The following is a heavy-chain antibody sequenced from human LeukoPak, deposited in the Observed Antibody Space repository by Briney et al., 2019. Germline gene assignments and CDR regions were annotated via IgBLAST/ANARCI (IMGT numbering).Heavy chain of an antibody. CDR2: INPSGGST. J-gene: IGHJ4*02. CDR1: GYTFTSYY. CDR3: ARGVRSNDFWSGYSTGYFDY. Sequence: ASVKVSCKASGYTFTSYYMHWVRQAPGQGLEWMGIINPSGGSTSYAQKFQGRVTMTRDTSTSTVYMELSSPRSEDTAVYYCARGVRSNDFWSGYSTGYFDYWGQGTLVTVSS. D-gene: IGHD3-3*01. V-gene: IGHV1-46*01.